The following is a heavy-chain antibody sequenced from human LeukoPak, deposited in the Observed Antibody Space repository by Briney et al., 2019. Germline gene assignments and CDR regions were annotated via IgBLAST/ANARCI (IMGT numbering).Heavy chain of an antibody. CDR2: IYTSGST. CDR1: GGSISSYY. D-gene: IGHD1-1*01. Sequence: SETLSLTCTVSGGSISSYYWSWIRQPARRGLEWIWRIYTSGSTNYNPSLKSRVTMPVDTSKNQFSLKLSSVTAADTAVYYCARTSMEGGTTRSLDYWGQGTLVTVSS. V-gene: IGHV4-4*07. CDR3: ARTSMEGGTTRSLDY. J-gene: IGHJ4*02.